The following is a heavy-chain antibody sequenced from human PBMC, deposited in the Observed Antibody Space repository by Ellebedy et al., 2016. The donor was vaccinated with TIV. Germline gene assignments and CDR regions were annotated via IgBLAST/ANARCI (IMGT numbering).Heavy chain of an antibody. D-gene: IGHD1-1*01. CDR2: TSGGGATT. Sequence: GESLKISCAASGFTFSNYAMSWVRQAPGKGLEWVSGTSGGGATTYYPDSVKGRFTISRDNSKNTLYLQMNSLRTEDTAVYYCAKDLAAGTTLRLDYWGQGTLVTVSS. CDR1: GFTFSNYA. CDR3: AKDLAAGTTLRLDY. V-gene: IGHV3-23*01. J-gene: IGHJ4*02.